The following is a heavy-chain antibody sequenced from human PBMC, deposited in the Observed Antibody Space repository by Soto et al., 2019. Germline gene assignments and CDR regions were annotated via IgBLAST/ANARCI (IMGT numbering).Heavy chain of an antibody. Sequence: QVQLVESGGGVVQPWRSLRLSCAASGFTFSSYAMHWVRQAPGKGLEWVAVISYDGSNKYYADSVKGRFTISRDNSKNTLDLQMNSLRAEDTAVYYCARDPSLGVAVAGKPDYWGQGTLVTVS. D-gene: IGHD6-19*01. CDR3: ARDPSLGVAVAGKPDY. CDR2: ISYDGSNK. CDR1: GFTFSSYA. V-gene: IGHV3-30-3*01. J-gene: IGHJ4*02.